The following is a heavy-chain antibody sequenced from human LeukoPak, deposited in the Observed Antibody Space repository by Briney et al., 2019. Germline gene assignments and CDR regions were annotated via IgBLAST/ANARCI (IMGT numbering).Heavy chain of an antibody. V-gene: IGHV1-2*02. CDR1: GYTFTGYY. J-gene: IGHJ4*02. Sequence: GASVKVSCKASGYTFTGYYMHWVRQAPGQGLEWMGWINPNSGGTNYAQKFQGRVTMTRDTSISTAYMELSRLRSDDTAVYYCARTGAYCSGGSCYGVDYWGQGTLVTVSS. CDR3: ARTGAYCSGGSCYGVDY. D-gene: IGHD2-15*01. CDR2: INPNSGGT.